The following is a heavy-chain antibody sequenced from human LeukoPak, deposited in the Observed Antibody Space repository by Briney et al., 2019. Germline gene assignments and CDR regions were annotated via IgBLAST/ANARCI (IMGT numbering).Heavy chain of an antibody. J-gene: IGHJ3*02. CDR2: INPSGGST. CDR3: ARGGLVKGPRVIGSINAFDI. V-gene: IGHV1-46*01. Sequence: ASVKVSCKASGYTFTSYYMHSVRQAPGQGLEWMGIINPSGGSTSYAQKFQGRVTMTRDTSTSTVYMELCSLRSEDTAVYYCARGGLVKGPRVIGSINAFDIWGQGTMVTVSS. CDR1: GYTFTSYY. D-gene: IGHD3/OR15-3a*01.